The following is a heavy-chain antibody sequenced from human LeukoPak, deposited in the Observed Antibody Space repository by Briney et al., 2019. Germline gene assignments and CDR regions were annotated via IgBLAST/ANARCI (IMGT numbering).Heavy chain of an antibody. Sequence: SETLSLTCTVSGDSITNYFLSWIRQPPGKGLEWIGYIYYTGNTNYKPSLKSRVTISVDTSTNQFSLRLRSVTAADTAVYYCARGQVAYSAYYFDYWGRGTLVTVSS. CDR1: GDSITNYF. V-gene: IGHV4-59*01. CDR3: ARGQVAYSAYYFDY. D-gene: IGHD2-15*01. J-gene: IGHJ4*02. CDR2: IYYTGNT.